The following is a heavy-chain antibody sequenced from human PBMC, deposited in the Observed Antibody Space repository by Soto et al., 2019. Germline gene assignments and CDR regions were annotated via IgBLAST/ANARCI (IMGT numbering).Heavy chain of an antibody. J-gene: IGHJ6*02. CDR2: ISSRSDI. Sequence: GGSLRLSCVGSGFTFSTYSINWVRQAPGKGLEWVSSISSRSDIYYADSVKGRFTISRDNAKDSVSLQMNSLRAEDTAVYYCAREYTAWPLAYGLDVWGQGTTVTVSS. CDR3: AREYTAWPLAYGLDV. CDR1: GFTFSTYS. V-gene: IGHV3-21*01. D-gene: IGHD2-2*02.